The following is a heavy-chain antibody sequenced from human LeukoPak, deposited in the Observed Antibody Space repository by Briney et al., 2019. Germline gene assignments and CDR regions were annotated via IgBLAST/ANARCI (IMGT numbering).Heavy chain of an antibody. J-gene: IGHJ4*02. CDR1: GGSISSGDYY. CDR2: IYYSGST. Sequence: SQTLSLTCTVSGGSISSGDYYWSWIRQPPGKGLEWIGYIYYSGSTYYNPSLKSRVTISVDTSKNQFSLKLSSVTAADTAVYYCARDGLTSYYPLDYWGQGTLVTVSS. D-gene: IGHD3-9*01. CDR3: ARDGLTSYYPLDY. V-gene: IGHV4-30-4*01.